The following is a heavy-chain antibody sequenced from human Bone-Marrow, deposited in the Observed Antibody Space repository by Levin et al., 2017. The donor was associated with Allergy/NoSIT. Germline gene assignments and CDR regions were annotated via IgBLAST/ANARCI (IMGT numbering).Heavy chain of an antibody. CDR2: INWNSRNI. CDR3: AKAGPPMYCSSISCYEFDS. V-gene: IGHV3-9*01. Sequence: GGSLRLSCAASGFTFDDYAMHWVRQAPGKGLEWVSGINWNSRNIEYADSVKGRFTISRDNAKNSLYLQMNSLRAEDTALYYCAKAGPPMYCSSISCYEFDSWGQGTVVTVSS. CDR1: GFTFDDYA. D-gene: IGHD2-2*01. J-gene: IGHJ4*02.